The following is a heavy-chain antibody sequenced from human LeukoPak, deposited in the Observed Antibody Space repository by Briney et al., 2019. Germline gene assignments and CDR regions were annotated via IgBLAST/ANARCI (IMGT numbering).Heavy chain of an antibody. D-gene: IGHD3-16*01. V-gene: IGHV4-4*07. Sequence: SETLSLTCTVSGGSIGTYYWSWIRQPAGKGLEWIGRVFTTGGANYNPSLKSRVTMPLDTSKNLFSLKVNSVTAADTAVYYCVRDGPSWGLLWGQGALVTVSS. CDR3: VRDGPSWGLL. CDR2: VFTTGGA. J-gene: IGHJ4*02. CDR1: GGSIGTYY.